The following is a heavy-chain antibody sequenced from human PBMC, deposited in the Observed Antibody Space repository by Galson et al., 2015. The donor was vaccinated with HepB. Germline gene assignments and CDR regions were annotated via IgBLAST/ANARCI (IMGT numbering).Heavy chain of an antibody. Sequence: SLRLSCAASGFTFSSYWMSWVRQAPGKGLEWVANIKQDGSEKYYVDSVKGRFTISRDNAKNSLYLQMNSLRAEDTAVYYCARDGQQRSLNYYYYGMDVWGQGTTVTVSS. CDR1: GFTFSSYW. CDR3: ARDGQQRSLNYYYYGMDV. V-gene: IGHV3-7*03. D-gene: IGHD6-13*01. J-gene: IGHJ6*02. CDR2: IKQDGSEK.